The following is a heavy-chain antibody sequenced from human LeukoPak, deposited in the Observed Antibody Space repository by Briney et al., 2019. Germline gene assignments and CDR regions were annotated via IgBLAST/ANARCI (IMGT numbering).Heavy chain of an antibody. J-gene: IGHJ6*02. CDR3: ARHNYYDSSGYLIYYYGMDV. V-gene: IGHV4-59*08. Sequence: ASETLSLTCAVYGGSFSGYYWSWIRQPPGKGLEWIGYIYYSGSTNYNPSLKSRVTISVDTSKNQFSLKLSSVTAADTAVYYCARHNYYDSSGYLIYYYGMDVWGQGTTVTVSS. D-gene: IGHD3-22*01. CDR1: GGSFSGYY. CDR2: IYYSGST.